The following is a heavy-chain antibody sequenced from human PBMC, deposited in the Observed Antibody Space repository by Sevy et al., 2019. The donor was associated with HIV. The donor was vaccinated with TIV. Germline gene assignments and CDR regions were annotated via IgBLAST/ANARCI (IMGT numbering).Heavy chain of an antibody. Sequence: GGSLRLSCAASEFTFSSYSMNWVRQAPGKGLEWVSSISSSSSYIYYADSVKGRFTISRDNAKNSLYLQMNSLRAEDTAVYYCARVRGSSWYYFDYWGQGTLVTVSS. CDR3: ARVRGSSWYYFDY. CDR1: EFTFSSYS. V-gene: IGHV3-21*01. J-gene: IGHJ4*02. D-gene: IGHD6-13*01. CDR2: ISSSSSYI.